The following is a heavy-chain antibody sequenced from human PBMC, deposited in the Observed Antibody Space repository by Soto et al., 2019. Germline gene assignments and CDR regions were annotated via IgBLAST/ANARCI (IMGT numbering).Heavy chain of an antibody. V-gene: IGHV3-23*01. J-gene: IGHJ4*02. CDR1: GFTFSSYA. CDR3: AKAPTRIQLLGLDY. D-gene: IGHD5-18*01. Sequence: PGGSLRLSCAASGFTFSSYAMSWVRQAPGKGLEWVSAISGSGGSTYYADSVKGRFTISRDNSKNTLYLQMNSLRAEDTAVYYCAKAPTRIQLLGLDYWGQGTLVTVSS. CDR2: ISGSGGST.